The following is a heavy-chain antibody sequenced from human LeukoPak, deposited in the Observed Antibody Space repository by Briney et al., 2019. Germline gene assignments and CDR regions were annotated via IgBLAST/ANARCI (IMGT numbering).Heavy chain of an antibody. CDR1: GFTLSSYS. D-gene: IGHD3-22*01. V-gene: IGHV3-64*01. CDR2: ISANGDST. J-gene: IGHJ4*02. CDR3: ARDLYRIVVVPHYFDY. Sequence: GGSLRLSCAASGFTLSSYSMHWVRQAPGKGLEYVSAISANGDSTYYANSVEGRFIISRDNSKNTLYLQMGSLRAEDTAVYYCARDLYRIVVVPHYFDYWGQGTLVTVSS.